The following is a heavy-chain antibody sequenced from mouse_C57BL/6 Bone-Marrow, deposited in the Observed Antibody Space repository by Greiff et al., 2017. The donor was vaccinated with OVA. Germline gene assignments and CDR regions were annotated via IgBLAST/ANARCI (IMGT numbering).Heavy chain of an antibody. V-gene: IGHV2-2*01. CDR3: ASIYYYGSSAFAY. D-gene: IGHD1-1*01. CDR2: IWSGGST. J-gene: IGHJ3*01. CDR1: GFSLTSYG. Sequence: VHLVESGPGLVQPSQSLSITCTVSGFSLTSYGVHWVRQSPGKGLEWLGVIWSGGSTDYNAAFISRLSISKDKSKSQVFFKMNSLQADDTAIYYCASIYYYGSSAFAYWGQGTLVTVSA.